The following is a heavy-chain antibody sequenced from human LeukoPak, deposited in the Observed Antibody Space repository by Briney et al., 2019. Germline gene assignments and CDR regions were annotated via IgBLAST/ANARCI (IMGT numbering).Heavy chain of an antibody. V-gene: IGHV4-39*01. CDR3: ARQALWFFDH. CDR1: GGSISSNSNY. D-gene: IGHD2-21*01. CDR2: ISYCGST. Sequence: PSETLSLTCTVSGGSISSNSNYWAWTRQPPGRGLEWIGSISYCGSTYYSPSLESRVPISVDTSKNQFSLRLGSVTAADTAVYYCARQALWFFDHWGQGTLVTVSS. J-gene: IGHJ4*02.